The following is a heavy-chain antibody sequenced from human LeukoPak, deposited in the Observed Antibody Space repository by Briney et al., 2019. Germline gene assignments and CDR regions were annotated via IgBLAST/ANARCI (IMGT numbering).Heavy chain of an antibody. Sequence: ASVKVSCKASGYTFTGYYMRWVRQAPGQGLEWMGWINPNSGGTNYAQKFQGRVTMTRDTSISTAYMELSRLRSDDTAVYYCARTGRAALYYYYYMDVGGKGTTVTVSS. D-gene: IGHD2-8*02. CDR1: GYTFTGYY. V-gene: IGHV1-2*02. CDR2: INPNSGGT. CDR3: ARTGRAALYYYYYMDV. J-gene: IGHJ6*03.